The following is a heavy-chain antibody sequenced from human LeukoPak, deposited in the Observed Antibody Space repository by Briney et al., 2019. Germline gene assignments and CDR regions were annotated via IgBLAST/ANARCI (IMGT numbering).Heavy chain of an antibody. V-gene: IGHV4-59*01. Sequence: SETLSLTCTVSGGSISSYYWSWLRQPPGKGLEWIGYIYYSGSTNYNPSLKSRVTISVDTSKNQFSLKLSSVTAADTAVYYCARGGNWNYDLLAGPWGQGTLVTVSS. CDR2: IYYSGST. J-gene: IGHJ5*02. CDR1: GGSISSYY. CDR3: ARGGNWNYDLLAGP. D-gene: IGHD1-7*01.